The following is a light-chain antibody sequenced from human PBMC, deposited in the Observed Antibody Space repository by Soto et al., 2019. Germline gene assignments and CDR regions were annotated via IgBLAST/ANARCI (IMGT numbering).Light chain of an antibody. Sequence: QSALTQPASVSGSPRQSITISCTGTSNDVGGYNYVSWYQQHPGKAPKLMIYEVTNRPSGVPDRFSGSKSGNTASLTISGLQAEDEAYYYCTSYTSTIAVVFGGGTKLTVL. V-gene: IGLV2-14*01. J-gene: IGLJ2*01. CDR2: EVT. CDR1: SNDVGGYNY. CDR3: TSYTSTIAVV.